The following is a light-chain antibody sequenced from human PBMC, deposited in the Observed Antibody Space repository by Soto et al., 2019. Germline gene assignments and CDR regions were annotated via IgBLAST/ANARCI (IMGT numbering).Light chain of an antibody. CDR3: SSFAGNNNLV. CDR1: SSDVGGYNY. J-gene: IGLJ2*01. Sequence: QSVLTQPPSASGSPGQSVTISCTGTSSDVGGYNYVSWYQQHPGKAPKLMISEVSKRPSGVPDRFSGSKSGNTASLTVSGXXXXXXXXXXCSSFAGNNNLVFGGGTKLTV. CDR2: EVS. V-gene: IGLV2-8*01.